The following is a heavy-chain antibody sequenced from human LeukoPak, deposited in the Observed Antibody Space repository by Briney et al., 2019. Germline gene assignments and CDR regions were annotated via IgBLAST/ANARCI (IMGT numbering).Heavy chain of an antibody. CDR3: ARFKSSGWYYFDN. CDR2: IYATGTTST. D-gene: IGHD6-19*01. Sequence: PSETLSLTCSVTSASVNRGYYHWSWIRQPPGKALEWIGDIYATGTTSTRFNPSLMSRATISVDTSQNQFSLTLNSVTAADTAVYFCARFKSSGWYYFDNWGQGTLVTVCS. CDR1: SASVNRGYYH. J-gene: IGHJ4*02. V-gene: IGHV4-61*01.